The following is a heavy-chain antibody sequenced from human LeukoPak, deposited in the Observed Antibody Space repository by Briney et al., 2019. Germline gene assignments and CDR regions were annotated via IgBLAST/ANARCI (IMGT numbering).Heavy chain of an antibody. CDR2: IRYDGSNK. Sequence: GGSLRLSSAASGFTFSSYGMHWVRQAPGKGLEWVAFIRYDGSNKYYADSVKGRFTISRDNSKNTLYLQMNSLRAEDTAVYYCAKNYRHSSSSLYFYCWGQGTLVTVSS. CDR3: AKNYRHSSSSLYFYC. D-gene: IGHD6-6*01. CDR1: GFTFSSYG. V-gene: IGHV3-30*02. J-gene: IGHJ4*02.